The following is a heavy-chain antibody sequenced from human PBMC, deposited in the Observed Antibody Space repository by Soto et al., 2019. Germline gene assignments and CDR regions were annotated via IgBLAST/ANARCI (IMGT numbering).Heavy chain of an antibody. D-gene: IGHD6-6*01. CDR3: ARKGPRAARPNH. V-gene: IGHV3-11*01. Sequence: QVQLVESGGGLFSLGGSLKPSVAPSGFTSGDNDMSWFRRAPGRGLGWVSCISSSGTATYYADSVKGRFTISRDNAKNSLYVEMNSLRVEDTAVYYCARKGPRAARPNHWGQGTLVTVSS. CDR1: GFTSGDND. CDR2: ISSSGTAT. J-gene: IGHJ5*02.